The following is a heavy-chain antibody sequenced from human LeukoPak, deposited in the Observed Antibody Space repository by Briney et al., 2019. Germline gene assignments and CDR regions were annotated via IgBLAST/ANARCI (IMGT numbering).Heavy chain of an antibody. Sequence: GGSLRLSCAASGFAFSNCWMTWVRQAPGKGLEWVANINEGGSEKNYVDSVKGRFTNSRDNAKNSLYLQTSSLRAEDTAVYYCARDIPGGASYLDSWGQGTLVTVSS. CDR2: INEGGSEK. D-gene: IGHD5-18*01. CDR1: GFAFSNCW. J-gene: IGHJ5*01. V-gene: IGHV3-7*01. CDR3: ARDIPGGASYLDS.